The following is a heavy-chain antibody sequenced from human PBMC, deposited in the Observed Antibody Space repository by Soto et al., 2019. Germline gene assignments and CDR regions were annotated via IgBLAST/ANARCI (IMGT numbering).Heavy chain of an antibody. CDR1: GYTFTSYG. J-gene: IGHJ3*02. V-gene: IGHV1-18*01. CDR3: ARPIHDYGDYRAFDI. Sequence: ASVKVACTASGYTFTSYGISWVRQATGQGLEWMGWISAYNGNTNYAQKLQGRVTMTTDTSTSTAYMELRSLRSDDTAVYYCARPIHDYGDYRAFDIWGQGTMVTVSS. CDR2: ISAYNGNT. D-gene: IGHD4-17*01.